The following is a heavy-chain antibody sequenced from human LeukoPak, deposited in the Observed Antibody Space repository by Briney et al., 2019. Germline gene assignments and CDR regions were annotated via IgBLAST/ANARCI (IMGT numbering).Heavy chain of an antibody. CDR1: GGSISSYH. J-gene: IGHJ6*03. V-gene: IGHV4-4*07. D-gene: IGHD6-19*01. Sequence: SKTLSLTCTVSGGSISSYHWNWIRQPAGKGLEWIGRIYTSGSTNYNPSLKSRVSMSLDTSKNQLSLRLSSVTAADTAVYYCARSSVADSYYYYYYMDVWGKGTTVTVSS. CDR2: IYTSGST. CDR3: ARSSVADSYYYYYYMDV.